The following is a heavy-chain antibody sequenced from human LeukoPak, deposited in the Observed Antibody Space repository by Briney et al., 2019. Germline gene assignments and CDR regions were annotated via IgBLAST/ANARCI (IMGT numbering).Heavy chain of an antibody. CDR1: EFSVGSNY. V-gene: IGHV3-66*01. CDR2: IYSGGST. D-gene: IGHD6-13*01. Sequence: GGSLRLSCAASEFSVGSNYMTWVRQAPGKGLEWVSLIYSGGSTYYADSVKGRFTISRDNSENTLYLQMNSLRAEDTAVYYCARESYIAAAGAFDYWGQGTLVTVSS. CDR3: ARESYIAAAGAFDY. J-gene: IGHJ4*02.